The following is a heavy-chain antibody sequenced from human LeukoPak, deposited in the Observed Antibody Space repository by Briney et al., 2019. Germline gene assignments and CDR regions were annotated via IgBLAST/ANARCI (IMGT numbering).Heavy chain of an antibody. J-gene: IGHJ4*02. CDR2: FDPEDGEA. Sequence: GPSVKVSCNVSGYTLTELSMHWVRQAPGKGLEWMGGFDPEDGEAIYAQKFQGRVTMTEDTSTDTAYMELSSLRSEDTAVYYCATGVAAAGWLDYWGQGTLVTVSS. CDR3: ATGVAAAGWLDY. D-gene: IGHD6-13*01. CDR1: GYTLTELS. V-gene: IGHV1-24*01.